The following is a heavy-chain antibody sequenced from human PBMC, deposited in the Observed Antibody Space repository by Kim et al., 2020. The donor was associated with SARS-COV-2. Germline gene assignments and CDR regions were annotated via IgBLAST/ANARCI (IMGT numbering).Heavy chain of an antibody. J-gene: IGHJ4*02. V-gene: IGHV1-46*01. Sequence: KYQGRVTMNRDTSTSTVYMELSSLRSEDTAVYYCARDSGVIAASMGYFDYWGQGTLVTVSS. CDR3: ARDSGVIAASMGYFDY. D-gene: IGHD6-13*01.